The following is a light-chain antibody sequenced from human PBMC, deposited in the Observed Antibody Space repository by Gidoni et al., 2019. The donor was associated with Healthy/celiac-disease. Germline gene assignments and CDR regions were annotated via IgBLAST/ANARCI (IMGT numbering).Light chain of an antibody. J-gene: IGKJ2*01. V-gene: IGKV3-15*01. CDR3: QQYNNWPQT. Sequence: EIVLTQSPATLSVSPGERATLSCRASQSVSSNLAWYQQQPDQAPMLLIYGASTRATSIPTRFSGGWSRTEFTLTISSVQSEDVAVYYYQQYNNWPQTFGQGTKLEIK. CDR2: GAS. CDR1: QSVSSN.